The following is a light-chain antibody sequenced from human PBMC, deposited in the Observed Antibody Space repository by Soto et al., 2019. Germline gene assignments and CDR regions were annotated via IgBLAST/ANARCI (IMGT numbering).Light chain of an antibody. V-gene: IGKV1-5*01. J-gene: IGKJ2*01. CDR1: QNIRSW. CDR2: DAS. CDR3: QHYNGY. Sequence: DMPMTQSPTTLSASVGDRVTITCRASQNIRSWLAWYQQKPGKAPKVLIYDASTLESGVPSRFSGSGFGTEVTLTIISLQPDDFATYYCQHYNGYFGQGTKLEIK.